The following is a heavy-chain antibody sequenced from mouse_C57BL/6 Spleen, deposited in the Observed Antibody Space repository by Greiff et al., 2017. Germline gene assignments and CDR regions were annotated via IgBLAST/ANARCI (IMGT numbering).Heavy chain of an antibody. J-gene: IGHJ2*01. CDR3: ARGSSGYGFDY. D-gene: IGHD3-2*02. V-gene: IGHV1-55*01. Sequence: QVQLQQPGAELVKPGASVKMSCKASGFTFTSYWITWVQQRPGQGLEWFGDIYLGSGSSTYNEKVKSKATLTVDTSSSTAYRQLSSLTSEDSAVYNCARGSSGYGFDYWGQGTTLTVSS. CDR1: GFTFTSYW. CDR2: IYLGSGSS.